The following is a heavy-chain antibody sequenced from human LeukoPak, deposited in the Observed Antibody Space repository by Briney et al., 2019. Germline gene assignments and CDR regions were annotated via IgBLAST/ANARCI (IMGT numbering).Heavy chain of an antibody. V-gene: IGHV4-4*07. Sequence: SETLSLTCTVSGGSISSFHWSWIRQPAGKGLEWIGRFFTSGSTNYNPSLKSRVTMSVDTSKNQFSLKLSSVTAADTAVYYCARSGDWAIVVVSDRYTFDCWGQGTLVTVSS. CDR3: ARSGDWAIVVVSDRYTFDC. D-gene: IGHD3-22*01. J-gene: IGHJ4*02. CDR1: GGSISSFH. CDR2: FFTSGST.